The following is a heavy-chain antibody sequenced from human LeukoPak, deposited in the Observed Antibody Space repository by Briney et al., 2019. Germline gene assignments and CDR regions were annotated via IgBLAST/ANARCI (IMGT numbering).Heavy chain of an antibody. CDR1: GGSFSGYY. CDR2: INHSGST. V-gene: IGHV4-34*01. CDR3: ARRAEYSYGTNYYGMDV. D-gene: IGHD5-18*01. Sequence: SETLSLTCAVYGGSFSGYYWSWIRQPPGKGLEWIGEINHSGSTNYNPSLKSRVAISVDTSKNQFSLKLSSVTAADTAVYYCARRAEYSYGTNYYGMDVWGQGTTVTVSS. J-gene: IGHJ6*02.